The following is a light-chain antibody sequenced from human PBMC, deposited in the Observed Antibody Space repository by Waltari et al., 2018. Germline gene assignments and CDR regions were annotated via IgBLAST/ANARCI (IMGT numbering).Light chain of an antibody. CDR3: QHYVRLPVS. V-gene: IGKV3-20*01. CDR1: QSVGRS. Sequence: EIVLTQSPGTLSLSPGERATLPCRVSQSVGRSLTWYQQKPGQAPRLLIYGASSRATGIPYRFSCSGSGTDFSLTISRLEPEDFALYYCQHYVRLPVSFGQGTKVDIK. J-gene: IGKJ1*01. CDR2: GAS.